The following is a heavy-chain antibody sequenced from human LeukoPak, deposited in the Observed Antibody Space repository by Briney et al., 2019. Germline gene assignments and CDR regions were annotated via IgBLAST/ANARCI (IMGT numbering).Heavy chain of an antibody. CDR1: GFSFSTYA. Sequence: GGSLRLSCAASGFSFSTYAMNWVRQSPGKGLEWLSVISGSGGATYYADSVKGRFTISRDNSKNTLYLQMNSLTAEDTAIYYCAKDSCAITSCYWDYWGQGTLVTVSS. V-gene: IGHV3-23*01. CDR3: AKDSCAITSCYWDY. CDR2: ISGSGGAT. D-gene: IGHD2-2*01. J-gene: IGHJ4*02.